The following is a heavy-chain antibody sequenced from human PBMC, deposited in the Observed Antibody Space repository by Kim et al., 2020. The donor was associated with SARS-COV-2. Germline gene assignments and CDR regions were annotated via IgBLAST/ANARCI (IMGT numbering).Heavy chain of an antibody. D-gene: IGHD6-19*01. J-gene: IGHJ4*02. CDR1: GGSFSGYY. CDR3: VRGKKRLSSGWYVY. Sequence: SETLSLTCAVYGGSFSGYYWSWIRQPPGKGLEWIGEINHSGSTNYNPSLKSRVTISVDTSKNQFSLKLSSVTAADTAVYYCVRGKKRLSSGWYVYWGQGTLVTVSS. V-gene: IGHV4-34*01. CDR2: INHSGST.